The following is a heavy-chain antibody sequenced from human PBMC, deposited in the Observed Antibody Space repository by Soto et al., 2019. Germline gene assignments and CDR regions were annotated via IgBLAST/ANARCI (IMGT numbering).Heavy chain of an antibody. CDR1: GFTFSSYA. J-gene: IGHJ6*02. CDR2: ISGSGGST. V-gene: IGHV3-23*01. CDR3: AKRELTIKAGGFGMDV. D-gene: IGHD3-10*01. Sequence: GGSLRLSCAASGFTFSSYAMSWVRQAPGKGLEWVSAISGSGGSTYYADSVKGRFTISRDNSKNTLYLQMNSLRAEDTAVYYCAKRELTIKAGGFGMDVWGQGTTVTVSS.